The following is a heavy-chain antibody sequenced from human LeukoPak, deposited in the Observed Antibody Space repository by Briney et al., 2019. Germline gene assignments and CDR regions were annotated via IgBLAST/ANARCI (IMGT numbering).Heavy chain of an antibody. V-gene: IGHV3-30*03. Sequence: GGSLRLSCAASGFTFSSYGMHWVRQAPGKGLEWVAVISYDGSNKYYADSVKGRFTISRDNSKNTLYLQMNSLRAEDTAVYYCAREARIAGNWFDPWGQGTLVTVSS. CDR3: AREARIAGNWFDP. J-gene: IGHJ5*02. CDR2: ISYDGSNK. CDR1: GFTFSSYG. D-gene: IGHD6-13*01.